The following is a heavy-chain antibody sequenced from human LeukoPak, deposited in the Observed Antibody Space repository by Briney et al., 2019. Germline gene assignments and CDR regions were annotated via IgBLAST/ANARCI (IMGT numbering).Heavy chain of an antibody. CDR3: ARASSGSYGRYYYYYMDV. CDR1: GGSISSYY. Sequence: PSETLSLTCTVSGGSISSYYWSWIRQPAGKGLEWIGRIYSSGSTNYNPSLKSRVTMSVDTSKNQFSLKLNSVTAADTAVYYCARASSGSYGRYYYYYMDVWGKGTTVTVSS. J-gene: IGHJ6*03. CDR2: IYSSGST. V-gene: IGHV4-4*07. D-gene: IGHD1-26*01.